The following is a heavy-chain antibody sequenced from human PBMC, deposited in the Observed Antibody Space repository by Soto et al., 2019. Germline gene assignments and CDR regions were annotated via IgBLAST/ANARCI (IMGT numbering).Heavy chain of an antibody. CDR3: VLGGLETGYYRDMDY. CDR2: ISAYNGDT. CDR1: GYTFKNYG. D-gene: IGHD3-9*01. V-gene: IGHV1-18*04. Sequence: QDHLVQSGGEVKKPGASAKVSCKASGYTFKNYGINWVRQAPGRGLECVAWISAYNGDTSYAQHLQGRVTVTTETLTNTAYMELRSLRPDDTAVYFCVLGGLETGYYRDMDYWGQGTLVSVSS. J-gene: IGHJ4*02.